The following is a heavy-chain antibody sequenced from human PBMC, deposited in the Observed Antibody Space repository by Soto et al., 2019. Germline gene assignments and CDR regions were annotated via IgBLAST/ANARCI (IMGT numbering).Heavy chain of an antibody. CDR2: IYYSGST. CDR3: ARRWELRYYYYGMDV. V-gene: IGHV4-39*01. J-gene: IGHJ6*02. D-gene: IGHD1-26*01. CDR1: GGSISSSSYY. Sequence: QHQLQESGPGLVKPSETLSLTCTVSGGSISSSSYYWGWIRQPPGKGLEWIGSIYYSGSTYYNPSLKSRVTISVDTSKNQFSLKLSSVTAADTAVYYCARRWELRYYYYGMDVWGQGTTVTVSS.